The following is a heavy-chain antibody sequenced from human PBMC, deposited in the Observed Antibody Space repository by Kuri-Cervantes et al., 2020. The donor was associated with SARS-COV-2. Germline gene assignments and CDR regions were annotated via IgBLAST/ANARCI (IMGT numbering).Heavy chain of an antibody. CDR3: ARDSVVVAATLGEDWFDP. V-gene: IGHV1-2*02. CDR2: INPNSGGT. CDR1: GYTFTSYD. D-gene: IGHD2-15*01. Sequence: ASVKVSCKASGYTFTSYDINWVRQAPGQGLEWMGWINPNSGGTNYAQKFQGRVTMTRDTSISTAYMELSRLRSDDTAVYYCARDSVVVAATLGEDWFDPWGQGTLVTVSS. J-gene: IGHJ5*02.